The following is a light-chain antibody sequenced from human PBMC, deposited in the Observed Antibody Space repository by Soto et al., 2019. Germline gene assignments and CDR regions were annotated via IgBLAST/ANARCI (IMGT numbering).Light chain of an antibody. J-gene: IGKJ1*01. Sequence: AIQMTQSPSSLSASVGDRVTITCRASQGIRNDLGWYQQKPGKAPKLLIYAASSLQSGVPSRFSGRGSSTDFTLTISSLQPEDFATYCCLQDYNYPRTFGQGTKVEIK. CDR1: QGIRND. CDR3: LQDYNYPRT. CDR2: AAS. V-gene: IGKV1-6*01.